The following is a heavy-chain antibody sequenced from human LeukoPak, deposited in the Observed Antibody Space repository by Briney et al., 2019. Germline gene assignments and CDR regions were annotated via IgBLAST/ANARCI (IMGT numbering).Heavy chain of an antibody. D-gene: IGHD5-24*01. Sequence: GGSLRLSCAASGFTFDDYGMSWIRQAPGKGLEWVSYISSSGTTIYYADSVKGRFTISRDNAKNSLYLQMNSLRAEDTAVYYCARGDGYNSYYFDYWGQGTLVTVSS. CDR3: ARGDGYNSYYFDY. CDR2: ISSSGTTI. CDR1: GFTFDDYG. J-gene: IGHJ4*02. V-gene: IGHV3-11*01.